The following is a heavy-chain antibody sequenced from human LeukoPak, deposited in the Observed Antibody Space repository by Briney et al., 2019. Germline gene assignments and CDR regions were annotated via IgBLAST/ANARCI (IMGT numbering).Heavy chain of an antibody. D-gene: IGHD1-26*01. Sequence: GGSLSLSCAASEFSVGSNYMTWVRQAPGKGLEWVSLIYSGGSTYYADSVKGRFTISRDNSKNTLYLQMHSLRAEDTAVYYCAKDPGWGYYMDVWGKGTTVTISS. CDR1: EFSVGSNY. J-gene: IGHJ6*03. CDR3: AKDPGWGYYMDV. V-gene: IGHV3-66*02. CDR2: IYSGGST.